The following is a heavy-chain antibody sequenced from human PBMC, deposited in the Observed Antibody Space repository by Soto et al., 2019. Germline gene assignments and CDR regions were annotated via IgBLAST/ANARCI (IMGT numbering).Heavy chain of an antibody. J-gene: IGHJ4*02. V-gene: IGHV1-2*02. CDR3: AREVGGGRQYYFDS. CDR1: GYAFTGYY. Sequence: ASVKVSCKASGYAFTGYYIHWVRQAPGQGLEWMGWTNPSNGGTNYAQKFQGRVTMTRDTSLSIAYMELTTLRSDDTAVFYCAREVGGGRQYYFDSWGLGTLVTVSS. CDR2: TNPSNGGT. D-gene: IGHD3-16*01.